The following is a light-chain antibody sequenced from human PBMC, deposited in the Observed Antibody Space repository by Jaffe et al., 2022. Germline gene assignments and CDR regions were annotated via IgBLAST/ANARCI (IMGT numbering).Light chain of an antibody. CDR1: SGSIASNY. V-gene: IGLV6-57*01. CDR2: EDN. J-gene: IGLJ1*01. CDR3: QSYDSSPLYV. Sequence: NFMLTQPHSVSESPGKTVTISCTRSSGSIASNYVQWYQQRPGSSPTTVIYEDNQRPSGVPDRFSGSIDSSSNSASLTISGLKTEDEADYYCQSYDSSPLYVFGTGTKVTVL.